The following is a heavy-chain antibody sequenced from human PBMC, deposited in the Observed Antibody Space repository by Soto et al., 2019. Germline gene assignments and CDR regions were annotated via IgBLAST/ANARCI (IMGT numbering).Heavy chain of an antibody. D-gene: IGHD3-10*01. Sequence: SETLSLTCTVSGGSISSYYWSWIRQPPGKGLEWIGYIYYSGSTNYNPSLKSRVTISVDTSKNQFSLKLSSVTAADTAVYYCARGRFGEEYYFDYWGQGTLVTAPQ. CDR3: ARGRFGEEYYFDY. J-gene: IGHJ4*02. CDR2: IYYSGST. CDR1: GGSISSYY. V-gene: IGHV4-59*01.